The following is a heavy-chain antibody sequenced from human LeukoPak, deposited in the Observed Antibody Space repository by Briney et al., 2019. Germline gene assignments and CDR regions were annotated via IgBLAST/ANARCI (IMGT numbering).Heavy chain of an antibody. CDR3: ARDRGPDCSGGRCWDY. V-gene: IGHV4-59*01. Sequence: SETLSLTCTVSGDSISRYYWSWIRQPPGKGLEWIAYIYYSGNTNYNPSLKSRVTMSVDTSKNQFSLTLSSVTAADTAVYYCARDRGPDCSGGRCWDYWGQGTLVTVSS. D-gene: IGHD2-15*01. CDR1: GDSISRYY. CDR2: IYYSGNT. J-gene: IGHJ4*02.